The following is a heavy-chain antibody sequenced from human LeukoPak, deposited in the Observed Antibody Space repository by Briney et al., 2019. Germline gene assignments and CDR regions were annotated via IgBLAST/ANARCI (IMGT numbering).Heavy chain of an antibody. Sequence: GASVKVSCKASGYTFTSYDINWVRQATGQGLEWMGWMNPNSGNTGYAQKFQGRVTMTRNTSISTAYMELSSLRSEDTAVYYCARDRDYGDYNAFDIWGQGTMVTVSS. CDR3: ARDRDYGDYNAFDI. V-gene: IGHV1-8*01. D-gene: IGHD4-17*01. J-gene: IGHJ3*02. CDR1: GYTFTSYD. CDR2: MNPNSGNT.